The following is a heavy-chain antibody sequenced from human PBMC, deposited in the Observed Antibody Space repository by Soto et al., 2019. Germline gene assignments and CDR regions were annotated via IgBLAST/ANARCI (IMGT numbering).Heavy chain of an antibody. V-gene: IGHV1-69*12. D-gene: IGHD3-3*01. CDR3: AMGQGTKGIRFLGGGPSFDY. J-gene: IGHJ4*02. CDR2: IIPIFGTA. CDR1: GGTFSSYA. Sequence: QVPLVQSGAEVKKPGSSVKVSCKASGGTFSSYAISWVRQAPGQGLEWMGGIIPIFGTANYAQKFQGRVTITADESTSTAYMELSSLRSEDTAVYYCAMGQGTKGIRFLGGGPSFDYWGQGTLVTVSS.